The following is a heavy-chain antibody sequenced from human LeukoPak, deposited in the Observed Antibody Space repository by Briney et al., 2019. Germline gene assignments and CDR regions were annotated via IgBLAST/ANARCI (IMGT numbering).Heavy chain of an antibody. CDR2: SGST. D-gene: IGHD3-10*01. Sequence: GSLRLSCVASGFTFNSYAMYWVRHAPGKGLEWIGYSGSTNSYPALKSRVTMSIETSKGHFSLALRSVTAADTAVYYCARTRRHYYGSGKNLTPGPAGLDVWGQGTTVTVS. V-gene: IGHV4-59*01. CDR1: GFTFNSYA. CDR3: ARTRRHYYGSGKNLTPGPAGLDV. J-gene: IGHJ6*02.